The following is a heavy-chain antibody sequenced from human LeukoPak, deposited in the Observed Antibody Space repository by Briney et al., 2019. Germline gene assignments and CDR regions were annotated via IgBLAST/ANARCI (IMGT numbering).Heavy chain of an antibody. CDR3: ARVLRYFDWLEGYYMDV. Sequence: GGSLRLSCAASGFTFSSYSMNWVRQAPGKGLEWVSYISSSSSTIYYADSVKGRFTISRDNAKNSLYLQMNSMRAGGTAVYYCARVLRYFDWLEGYYMDVWGKGTTVTVSS. D-gene: IGHD3-9*01. CDR1: GFTFSSYS. CDR2: ISSSSSTI. V-gene: IGHV3-48*01. J-gene: IGHJ6*03.